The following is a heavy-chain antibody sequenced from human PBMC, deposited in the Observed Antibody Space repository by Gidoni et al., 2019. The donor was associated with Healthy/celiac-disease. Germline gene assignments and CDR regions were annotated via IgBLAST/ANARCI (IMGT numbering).Heavy chain of an antibody. Sequence: EVQLVESGGGLVQPGRSLRLSCTASGFTFGAYVMSWFRQAPGKGLEGVGFIRSKAYGGTTEYAASVKGRFTISRDDSKSIAYLQMNSLKTEDTAVYYCTRDRYYDSSGYYRGVDYWGQGTLVTVSS. CDR2: IRSKAYGGTT. V-gene: IGHV3-49*03. CDR1: GFTFGAYV. D-gene: IGHD3-22*01. J-gene: IGHJ4*02. CDR3: TRDRYYDSSGYYRGVDY.